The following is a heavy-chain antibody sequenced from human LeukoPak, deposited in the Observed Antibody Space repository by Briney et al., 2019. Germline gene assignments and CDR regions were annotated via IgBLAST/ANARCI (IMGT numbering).Heavy chain of an antibody. CDR1: GFTFSSYA. V-gene: IGHV3-23*01. Sequence: GGSLRLSCAASGFTFSSYAMSRVRQAPGKGLEWVSAISGSGGSTYYADSVKGRFTISRDNSKNTLYLQMNSLRAEDTAVYYCARDKNYYDSSGSYYDAFDIWGQGTMVTVSS. J-gene: IGHJ3*02. D-gene: IGHD3-22*01. CDR3: ARDKNYYDSSGSYYDAFDI. CDR2: ISGSGGST.